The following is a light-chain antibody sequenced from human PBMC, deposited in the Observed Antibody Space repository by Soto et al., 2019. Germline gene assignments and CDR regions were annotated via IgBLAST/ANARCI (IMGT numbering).Light chain of an antibody. CDR2: DVN. CDR3: CSYPASATYV. CDR1: STDFVSYNR. Sequence: QSALTQPPSVSGSPGQSVTISCTGTSTDFVSYNRVSWYQQPPGTAPKPMIYDVNTRPSGVPDRFSGSKSGNTGSKTISGLQAEDEADYFCCSYPASATYVFETGTKLTVL. V-gene: IGLV2-18*02. J-gene: IGLJ1*01.